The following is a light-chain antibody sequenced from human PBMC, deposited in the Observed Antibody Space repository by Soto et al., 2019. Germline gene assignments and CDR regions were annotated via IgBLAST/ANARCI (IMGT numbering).Light chain of an antibody. Sequence: DLQLTQSPSTLSAAVGDSVTITCRASQNIRNLLAWYQQQPGKAPNPLIYDASTLKTGVPSRFSGSGSGSEFNFTITGLQPDDFATYVCQQYNTYATFGQGTRREI. CDR2: DAS. CDR3: QQYNTYAT. V-gene: IGKV1-5*01. CDR1: QNIRNL. J-gene: IGKJ5*01.